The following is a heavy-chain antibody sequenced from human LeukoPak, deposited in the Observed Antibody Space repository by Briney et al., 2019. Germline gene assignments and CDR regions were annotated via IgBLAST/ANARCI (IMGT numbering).Heavy chain of an antibody. J-gene: IGHJ4*02. CDR2: ISWNSGSI. D-gene: IGHD6-13*01. CDR1: GFTFDDYA. Sequence: SGRSLRLSCAASGFTFDDYAMHWVRQAPGKGLEWVSGISWNSGSIGYADSVKGRFTISRDNAKNSLYLQMNSLRAEDTALYYCAKDAGIAAAGTLGVVTKVFDYWGQGTLVTVSS. CDR3: AKDAGIAAAGTLGVVTKVFDY. V-gene: IGHV3-9*01.